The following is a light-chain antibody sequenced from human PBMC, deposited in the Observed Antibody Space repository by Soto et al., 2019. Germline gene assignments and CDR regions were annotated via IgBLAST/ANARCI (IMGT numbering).Light chain of an antibody. Sequence: EIGMTQSPATLSVSPGERATLSCRASQRVSSKLAWYQQKPGQAPRLLIYDSSIRATGVPARFSGSGSGTEFTLTXSSLXSEDFAVYYCQQYNNWPLTFGXGTKV. J-gene: IGKJ4*01. CDR1: QRVSSK. V-gene: IGKV3-15*01. CDR3: QQYNNWPLT. CDR2: DSS.